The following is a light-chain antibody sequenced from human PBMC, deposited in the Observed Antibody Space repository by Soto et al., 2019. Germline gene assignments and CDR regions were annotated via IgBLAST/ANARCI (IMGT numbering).Light chain of an antibody. J-gene: IGKJ1*01. CDR3: QQYGRSPLT. CDR2: GAS. CDR1: QSVSSSY. V-gene: IGKV3-20*01. Sequence: EIVLTQSPGTLSLSPGERATLSCRASQSVSSSYLAWYQQKPGQAPRLLIYGASSRATGIPDRFSGSGSGTDLTLTISRLEPEDFAVYYCQQYGRSPLTFGQGTKVELK.